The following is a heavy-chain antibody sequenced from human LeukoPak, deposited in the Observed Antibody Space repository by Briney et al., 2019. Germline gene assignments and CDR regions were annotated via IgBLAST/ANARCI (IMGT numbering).Heavy chain of an antibody. CDR3: AKDDMFPFSFDY. J-gene: IGHJ4*02. CDR1: GFTFSSYA. D-gene: IGHD3-10*02. CDR2: ISGSGGST. V-gene: IGHV3-23*01. Sequence: GGFLRLSCAASGFTFSSYAMSWVRQAPGKGLEWVSAISGSGGSTYYADSVKGRFTISRDNSKNTLYLQMNSLRAEDTAVYYCAKDDMFPFSFDYWGQGTLVTVSS.